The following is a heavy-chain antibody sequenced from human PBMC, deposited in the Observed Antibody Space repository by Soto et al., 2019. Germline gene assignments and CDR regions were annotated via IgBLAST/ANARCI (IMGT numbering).Heavy chain of an antibody. CDR3: ARFLYSSSSSSIFYYYYGMDV. J-gene: IGHJ6*02. V-gene: IGHV5-51*01. CDR2: IYPGDADT. CDR1: GYSFSSYW. Sequence: PRESLKISCKGSGYSFSSYWIGWVRQMPGKGLEWMGIIYPGDADTRYSPSFQGQVTISADKSISTAYLQWSSLKASDTAMYYCARFLYSSSSSSIFYYYYGMDVWGQGTTVTVSS. D-gene: IGHD6-6*01.